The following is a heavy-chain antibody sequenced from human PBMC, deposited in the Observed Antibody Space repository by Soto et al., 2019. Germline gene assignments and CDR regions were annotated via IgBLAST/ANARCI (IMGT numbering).Heavy chain of an antibody. V-gene: IGHV4-59*01. CDR2: IHYSGST. D-gene: IGHD6-13*01. CDR3: AREGVIAPAGSFDY. J-gene: IGHJ4*02. CDR1: GGSISSSY. Sequence: SETLSLTCTVSGGSISSSYWNWIRQPPGKGLEWIGYIHYSGSTNYNPSLKSRVTISVDTSKNQFSLKLSSVTAADTAVYYCAREGVIAPAGSFDYWGQGTLVTVSS.